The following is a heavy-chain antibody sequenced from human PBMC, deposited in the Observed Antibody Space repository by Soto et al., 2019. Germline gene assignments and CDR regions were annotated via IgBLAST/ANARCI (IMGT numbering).Heavy chain of an antibody. V-gene: IGHV3-33*01. D-gene: IGHD3-16*02. Sequence: RLPWAAGGSTLSSYGMHGVRQAPGKGLGWGAVIWYDGSNKYYAASVKVRFTISRANSKNMLYLLMNSLRAEVTAVSSSSTGYYDYVSGSYRPDYWGQRTLVTFSS. CDR3: STGYYDYVSGSYRPDY. CDR1: GSTLSSYG. CDR2: IWYDGSNK. J-gene: IGHJ4*02.